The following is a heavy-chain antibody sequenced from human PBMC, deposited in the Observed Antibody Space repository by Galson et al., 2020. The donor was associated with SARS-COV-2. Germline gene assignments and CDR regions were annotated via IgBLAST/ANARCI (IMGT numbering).Heavy chain of an antibody. CDR2: NYYIGST. CDR1: GGPISRRGSY. CDR3: ARSFYYGSGSYPNWFDP. D-gene: IGHD3-10*01. V-gene: IGHV4-31*03. J-gene: IGHJ5*02. Sequence: SETLSLTCTVPGGPISRRGSYWSWIRPHPGNGLEWIGSNYYIGSTYYNPSLKSRVTISVDTSKNQFSLKLSSVTAADAAVYYCARSFYYGSGSYPNWFDPWGQGTLVTVSS.